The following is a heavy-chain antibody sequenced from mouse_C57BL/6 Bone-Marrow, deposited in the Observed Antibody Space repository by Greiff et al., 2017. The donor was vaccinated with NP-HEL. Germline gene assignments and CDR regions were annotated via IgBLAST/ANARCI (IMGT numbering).Heavy chain of an antibody. J-gene: IGHJ2*01. D-gene: IGHD1-1*01. Sequence: QVQLQQPGAELVKPGASVKVSCKASGYTFTSYWMHWVKQRPGQGLEWIGRLPPSDSDTNYNQKFKGKATLTVDKSSSTAYMQLSSLTSEDSAVYYCAMGDYYGSSYDYWGQGTTLTVSS. V-gene: IGHV1-74*01. CDR2: LPPSDSDT. CDR1: GYTFTSYW. CDR3: AMGDYYGSSYDY.